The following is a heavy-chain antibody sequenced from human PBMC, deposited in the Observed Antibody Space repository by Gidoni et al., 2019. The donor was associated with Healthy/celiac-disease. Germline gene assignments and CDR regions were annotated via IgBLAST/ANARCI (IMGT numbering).Heavy chain of an antibody. V-gene: IGHV3-7*03. D-gene: IGHD3-22*01. Sequence: EVQLVESGGGLVQPGGSLRLSCAASGFTFSRYWMSWVRQAPGKGLEWVANIKQDGSEKYYVDSVKGRFTISRDNAKNSLYLQMNSLRAEDTAVYYCARDGATYYYDSSGQFDYWGQGTLVTVSS. CDR2: IKQDGSEK. CDR3: ARDGATYYYDSSGQFDY. J-gene: IGHJ4*02. CDR1: GFTFSRYW.